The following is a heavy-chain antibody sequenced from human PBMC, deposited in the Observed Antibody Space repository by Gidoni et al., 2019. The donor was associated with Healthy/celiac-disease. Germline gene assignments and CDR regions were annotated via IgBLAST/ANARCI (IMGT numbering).Heavy chain of an antibody. D-gene: IGHD1-26*01. CDR2: ISSSSSYI. V-gene: IGHV3-21*01. CDR3: ARDTGGSYRLDY. J-gene: IGHJ4*02. Sequence: EVQLVESGGGLVKPGGSLRLSCAASGFTFSSYSMNWVRQAPGKGLEWVSSISSSSSYIYYADSVKGRFTISRDNAKNSLYPQMNSLRAEDTAVYYCARDTGGSYRLDYWGQGTLVTVSS. CDR1: GFTFSSYS.